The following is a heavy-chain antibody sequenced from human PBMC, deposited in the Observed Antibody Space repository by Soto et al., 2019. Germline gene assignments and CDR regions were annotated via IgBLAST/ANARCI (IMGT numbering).Heavy chain of an antibody. V-gene: IGHV3-13*01. J-gene: IGHJ4*02. D-gene: IGHD2-2*01. CDR2: IGSGGDT. Sequence: EVRLLESGGGLVQPGGSLRLSCVASGFTFSNYDMHWVRQGAGEGLEWVAAIGSGGDTYYTDSVKGRFTISRENGNNSFYLQMSNLSAEDTALYYGSRGSRRYGHGSWGQGTLVTGSS. CDR3: SRGSRRYGHGS. CDR1: GFTFSNYD.